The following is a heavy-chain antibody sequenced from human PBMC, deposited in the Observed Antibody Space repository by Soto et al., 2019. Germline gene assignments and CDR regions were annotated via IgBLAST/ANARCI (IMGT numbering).Heavy chain of an antibody. J-gene: IGHJ4*02. CDR2: ITDSSDTV. V-gene: IGHV3-48*02. Sequence: GGSLRLSCVASGFSFSNYNMNWVRQAPGKGLEWVSYITDSSDTVHYADSVRGRFTISRDNAESSLYLQMNSLRDVDTAVYFCARDFGHGYYLDYWGRGTLVTVSS. CDR1: GFSFSNYN. D-gene: IGHD3-3*01. CDR3: ARDFGHGYYLDY.